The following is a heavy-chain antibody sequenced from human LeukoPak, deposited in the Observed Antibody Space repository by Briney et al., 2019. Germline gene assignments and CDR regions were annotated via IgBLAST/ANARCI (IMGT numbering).Heavy chain of an antibody. CDR2: IYYSGST. J-gene: IGHJ3*02. CDR3: AALGYDSSGYYYGPFDI. Sequence: SETLSLTCGVSGGSVTSTNWWTWVRQPPGKGLEWIGYIYYSGSTDYNPSLKSRVTISVDTSKNQFSLKLRSVTAAGTAVYYCAALGYDSSGYYYGPFDIWGQGTMVTVSS. CDR1: GGSVTSTNW. D-gene: IGHD3-22*01. V-gene: IGHV4-4*02.